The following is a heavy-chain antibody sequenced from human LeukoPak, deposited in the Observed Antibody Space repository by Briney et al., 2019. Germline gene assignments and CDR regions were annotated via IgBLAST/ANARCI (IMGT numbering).Heavy chain of an antibody. D-gene: IGHD3-22*01. J-gene: IGHJ4*02. CDR2: INWNGDST. CDR3: ARDLRVVITGSFDS. Sequence: GGSLRLSCAASGFSFDDYGLTWVRQAPGKWLEWVSGINWNGDSTDYADSVKGRFTISRDNAKNSLYLQMNSLRAEDTALYYCARDLRVVITGSFDSWGQGTLVTVSS. V-gene: IGHV3-20*04. CDR1: GFSFDDYG.